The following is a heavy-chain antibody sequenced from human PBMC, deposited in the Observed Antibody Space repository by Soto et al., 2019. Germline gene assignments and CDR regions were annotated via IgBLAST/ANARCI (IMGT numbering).Heavy chain of an antibody. Sequence: PGGSLRLSCAASGFTFSSYAMSWVRQAPGNGLEWVSTISGSGGSTYYADSVKCRFTISRDNSKNMLYLQMNSLRAEDTAVDYCAHPRRRITMIVGYYYGMDVWGQGTTVTVSS. CDR2: ISGSGGST. J-gene: IGHJ6*02. D-gene: IGHD3-22*01. CDR3: AHPRRRITMIVGYYYGMDV. CDR1: GFTFSSYA. V-gene: IGHV3-23*01.